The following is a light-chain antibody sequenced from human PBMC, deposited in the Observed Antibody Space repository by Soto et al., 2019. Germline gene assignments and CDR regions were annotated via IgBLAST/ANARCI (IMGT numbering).Light chain of an antibody. CDR1: SIDVGGYNY. CDR2: DVS. J-gene: IGLJ1*01. CDR3: CSYAGGPYV. Sequence: QSVLTQPRSVSGSPGQSVAISCTGTSIDVGGYNYVSWYQQHPGKAPKVMIYDVSKRPSGVPDRISGSKPGNTASLTISGLQAEDEADYYCCSYAGGPYVFGTGTKVTVL. V-gene: IGLV2-11*01.